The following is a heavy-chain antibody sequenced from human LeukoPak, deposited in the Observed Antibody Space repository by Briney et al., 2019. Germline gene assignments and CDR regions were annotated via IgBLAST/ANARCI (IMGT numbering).Heavy chain of an antibody. CDR2: IANDGRDK. D-gene: IGHD2-15*01. Sequence: SGGSLRLSCAASGFTFSDYGMHWVRQAPGKGLEWVAVIANDGRDKKYADSVRGRFTISRDNSKNTVYLQMNSLRAEDTAVFYCVKDMKIKAAGCYFDYWGQGTLVTVSS. CDR3: VKDMKIKAAGCYFDY. J-gene: IGHJ4*02. V-gene: IGHV3-30*18. CDR1: GFTFSDYG.